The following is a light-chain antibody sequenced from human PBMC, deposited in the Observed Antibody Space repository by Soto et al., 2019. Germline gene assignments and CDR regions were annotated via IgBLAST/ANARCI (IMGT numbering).Light chain of an antibody. J-gene: IGKJ2*01. Sequence: IVMTQSPATLSVSPGERATLSCRASQSVSRNLAWYQHKPGQAPRLLFYGASTMAAGIPARFSGGGSGTDFTLTISGLQSEDSAVYYCQQSNKWPYTFGQGTKLEIK. CDR2: GAS. CDR3: QQSNKWPYT. V-gene: IGKV3-15*01. CDR1: QSVSRN.